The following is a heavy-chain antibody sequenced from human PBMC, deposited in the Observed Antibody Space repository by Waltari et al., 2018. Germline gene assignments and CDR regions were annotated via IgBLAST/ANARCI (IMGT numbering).Heavy chain of an antibody. J-gene: IGHJ4*02. D-gene: IGHD6-19*01. CDR3: ARQGIYDSGWYYYFDY. CDR1: GAFVSTLY. V-gene: IGHV4-59*02. CDR2: IYHSGST. Sequence: QVQLQESGPGLVKPSEPLSLTCTVSGAFVSTLYWSWLRRSPGKGLEWIGYIYHSGSTYVNPSLKSRASRSIDTSKNQFFLTVGSVTAADTAVYYCARQGIYDSGWYYYFDYWGQGALVTVSS.